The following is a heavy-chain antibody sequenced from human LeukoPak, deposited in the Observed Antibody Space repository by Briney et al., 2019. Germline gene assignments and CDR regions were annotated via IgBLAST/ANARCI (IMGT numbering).Heavy chain of an antibody. D-gene: IGHD3-22*01. Sequence: SETLSLTCTVSGGSISSYYWSWIRQPPGKGLEWIGNIYYSGSTNYNPSLKSRVTISVDTSKNQFSLELRSVTAADTAVYYCARGVSYYDSSGYYNEYFQHWGQGTLVTVSS. CDR1: GGSISSYY. CDR3: ARGVSYYDSSGYYNEYFQH. V-gene: IGHV4-59*01. CDR2: IYYSGST. J-gene: IGHJ1*01.